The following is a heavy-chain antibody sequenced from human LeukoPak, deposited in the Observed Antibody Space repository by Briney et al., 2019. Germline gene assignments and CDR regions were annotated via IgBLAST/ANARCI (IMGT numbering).Heavy chain of an antibody. J-gene: IGHJ4*02. Sequence: KXSGYTLTSDGMNWVRQAPGQGLQWMGWINTNTGNPTYAQGFTGRFVFSLDTSVSTAYLQMSSLKAEDNAVYYCEXXXXXXYSTNCYGLDYWGQGTLSPSPQ. CDR3: EXXXXXXYSTNCYGLDY. V-gene: IGHV7-4-1*02. CDR1: GYTLTSDG. CDR2: INTNTGNP. D-gene: IGHD2-2*01.